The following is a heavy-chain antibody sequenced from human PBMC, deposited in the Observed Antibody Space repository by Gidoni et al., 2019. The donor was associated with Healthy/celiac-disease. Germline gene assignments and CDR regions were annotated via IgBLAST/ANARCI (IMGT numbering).Heavy chain of an antibody. Sequence: QVPLQQWGAVLLKPSETLSLTCAVYGGSFSGYYWSWIRQPPGKGLEWIGEINHSGSTNYNPSLKSRVTISVDTSKNQFSLKLSSVTAADTAVYYCARGPGLAVAGTGYWGQGTLVTVSS. J-gene: IGHJ4*02. D-gene: IGHD6-19*01. CDR2: INHSGST. V-gene: IGHV4-34*01. CDR3: ARGPGLAVAGTGY. CDR1: GGSFSGYY.